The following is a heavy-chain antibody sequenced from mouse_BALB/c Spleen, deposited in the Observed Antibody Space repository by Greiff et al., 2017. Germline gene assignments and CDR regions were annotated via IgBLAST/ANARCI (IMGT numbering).Heavy chain of an antibody. V-gene: IGHV1S81*02. J-gene: IGHJ4*01. D-gene: IGHD2-14*01. CDR3: TRSGEYRYDVRAMDD. CDR1: GYTFTSYY. CDR2: INPSNGGT. Sequence: QVQLQQSGAELVKPGASVKLSCKASGYTFTSYYLYWVKQRPGQGLEWIGEINPSNGGTNFNEKFKSKATLTVDKSSSTAYMQLSSLTSEDSAVYYCTRSGEYRYDVRAMDDWGQGTTVTVSS.